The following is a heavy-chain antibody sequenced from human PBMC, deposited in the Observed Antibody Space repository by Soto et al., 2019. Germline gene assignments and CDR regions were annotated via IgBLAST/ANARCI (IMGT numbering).Heavy chain of an antibody. D-gene: IGHD5-18*01. Sequence: SETLSLTCAVYGGSFSGYYWSWIRQPPGKGLEWIGEINHSGSTNYNPSLKSRVTISVDTSKNQFSLKLSSVTAADTAVYYCAGGYRDTAKSLDYWGQGTLVTVSS. CDR3: AGGYRDTAKSLDY. V-gene: IGHV4-34*01. J-gene: IGHJ4*02. CDR1: GGSFSGYY. CDR2: INHSGST.